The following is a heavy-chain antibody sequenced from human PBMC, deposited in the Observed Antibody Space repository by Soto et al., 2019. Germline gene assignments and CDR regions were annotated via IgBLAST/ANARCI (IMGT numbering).Heavy chain of an antibody. CDR2: IKSKTDGGTT. CDR3: TTCFTYYYDSSGYVYDY. J-gene: IGHJ4*02. CDR1: GFTFRNAW. V-gene: IGHV3-15*01. Sequence: EVQLVETGGGLVKPGGSLRLACAASGFTFRNAWLSWVRQAPGKGLEWDGRIKSKTDGGTTDYASPVKGSFTISRDDSKHTLLLQMNSLKTEDTAVYYCTTCFTYYYDSSGYVYDYWGQGTLVTVSS. D-gene: IGHD3-22*01.